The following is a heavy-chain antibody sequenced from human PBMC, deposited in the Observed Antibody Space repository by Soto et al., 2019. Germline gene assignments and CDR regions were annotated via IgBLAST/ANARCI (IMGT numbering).Heavy chain of an antibody. Sequence: EVQLVESGGGLAQPGGSLRLSCAASGFTFSSYSMNWVRQAPGKGLEWVSYISSSSSTIYYADSVKGRFTISRDNAKNSLYLQMNSLRAEDTAVYYCARDGYDSSGYYSDFDYWGQGTLVTVSS. CDR3: ARDGYDSSGYYSDFDY. CDR1: GFTFSSYS. D-gene: IGHD3-22*01. V-gene: IGHV3-48*01. J-gene: IGHJ4*02. CDR2: ISSSSSTI.